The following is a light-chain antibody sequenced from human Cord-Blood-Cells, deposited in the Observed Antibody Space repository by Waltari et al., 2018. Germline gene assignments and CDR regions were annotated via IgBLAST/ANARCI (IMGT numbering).Light chain of an antibody. Sequence: DIQMTQSPSTLSASVGDRVTITCRASQSISSWLAWYQQKPGKATKLLIYDASSLESGVPSRFSSSGSGTEFTLTISSLQPDDFATYYCQQYNSYWTFGQGTKVEIK. CDR1: QSISSW. J-gene: IGKJ1*01. V-gene: IGKV1-5*01. CDR3: QQYNSYWT. CDR2: DAS.